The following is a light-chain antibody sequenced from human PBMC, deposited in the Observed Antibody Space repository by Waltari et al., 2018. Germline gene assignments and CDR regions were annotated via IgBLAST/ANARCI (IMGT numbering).Light chain of an antibody. J-gene: IGKJ3*01. CDR2: DAT. CDR1: QDISHY. Sequence: DIQVTQSPSSLSASVGDRVTITCQASQDISHYLNWYQQRPGKAPKVLIYDATLLKIGVPSRFSGSGSGTDFTFAISSLQPEDIATYYCQQYDNLFTFGPGTKVDIK. V-gene: IGKV1-33*01. CDR3: QQYDNLFT.